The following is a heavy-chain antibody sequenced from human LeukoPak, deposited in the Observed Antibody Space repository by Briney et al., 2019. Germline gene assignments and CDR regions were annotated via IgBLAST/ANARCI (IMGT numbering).Heavy chain of an antibody. Sequence: GGSLRLSCAASGFTFDDYAMHWVRQAPGKGLEWVSGISWNSGSIGYADSVKGRFTISRDNAKNSLYLQMNSLRAEDTAVYYCATGPPPRDIVATTEGYWGQGTLVTVSS. J-gene: IGHJ4*02. CDR3: ATGPPPRDIVATTEGY. V-gene: IGHV3-9*01. CDR1: GFTFDDYA. CDR2: ISWNSGSI. D-gene: IGHD5-12*01.